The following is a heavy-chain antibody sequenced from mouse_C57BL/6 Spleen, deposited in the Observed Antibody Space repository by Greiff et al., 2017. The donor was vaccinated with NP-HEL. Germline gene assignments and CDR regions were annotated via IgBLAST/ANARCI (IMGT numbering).Heavy chain of an antibody. CDR3: ARYYYGSSPYWYFDV. CDR2: IRNKANGYTT. J-gene: IGHJ1*03. V-gene: IGHV7-3*01. CDR1: GFTFTDYY. Sequence: EVKLVESGGGLVQPGGSLSLSCAASGFTFTDYYMSWVRQPPGKALEWLGFIRNKANGYTTEYSASVKGRFTISRDNSQSIRYLQMNALRAEDSATYYCARYYYGSSPYWYFDVWGTGTTVTVSS. D-gene: IGHD1-1*01.